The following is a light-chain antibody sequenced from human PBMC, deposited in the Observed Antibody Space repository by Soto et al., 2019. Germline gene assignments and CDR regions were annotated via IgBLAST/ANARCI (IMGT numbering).Light chain of an antibody. V-gene: IGLV2-14*01. CDR2: EVS. J-gene: IGLJ2*01. CDR3: SSYTSSRFT. CDR1: SSDVGGYNY. Sequence: QSALTQPASVSGSPGQSITISCTGTSSDVGGYNYVSWYQQHPGKAPKLMIYEVSNRPSGVSNRFSGSKSGNTASLTISGLQAEDEADYYCSSYTSSRFTFGGGTKLTVL.